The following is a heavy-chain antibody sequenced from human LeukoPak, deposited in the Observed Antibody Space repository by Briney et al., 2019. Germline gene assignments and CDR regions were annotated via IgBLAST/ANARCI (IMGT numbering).Heavy chain of an antibody. D-gene: IGHD5-12*01. CDR3: ARGWGGYSYYYYMDV. CDR1: GGSFSGYY. Sequence: PSETLSLTCAVYGGSFSGYYWRWIRQPPGKGLEWIGEINHSGSTNYNPSLKSRVTISVDTSKNQFSLKLSSVTAADTAVYYCARGWGGYSYYYYMDVWGKGTTVTVSS. CDR2: INHSGST. J-gene: IGHJ6*03. V-gene: IGHV4-34*01.